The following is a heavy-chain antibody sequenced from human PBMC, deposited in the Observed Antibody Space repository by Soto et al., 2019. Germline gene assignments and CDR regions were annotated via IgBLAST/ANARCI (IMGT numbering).Heavy chain of an antibody. V-gene: IGHV4-39*01. CDR3: ATSQNRYKRHCFDH. D-gene: IGHD5-12*01. J-gene: IGHJ4*02. CDR2: VFYTGFT. CDR1: GGSISGSYYY. Sequence: SETLCLTCAVSGGSISGSYYYWGWHRQSPGKGPECIGSVFYTGFTSYNPSRESRVSVSVDTSKNQFSLEVRGVPAADTAVYYCATSQNRYKRHCFDHWGQGALVTVSS.